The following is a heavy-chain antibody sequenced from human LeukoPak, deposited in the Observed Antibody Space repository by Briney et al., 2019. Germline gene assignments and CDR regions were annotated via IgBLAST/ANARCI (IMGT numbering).Heavy chain of an antibody. CDR3: AKEQAYYYDSSGPKGPIDY. D-gene: IGHD3-22*01. CDR1: GFIFNNYA. CDR2: ISWNSGSI. Sequence: GRSLRLSCAGSGFIFNNYAMHWVRQPPGKGLEWVSGISWNSGSIGYADSVKGRFTISRDNAKNSLYLQMNSLRAEDTALYYCAKEQAYYYDSSGPKGPIDYWGQGTLVTVSS. J-gene: IGHJ4*02. V-gene: IGHV3-9*01.